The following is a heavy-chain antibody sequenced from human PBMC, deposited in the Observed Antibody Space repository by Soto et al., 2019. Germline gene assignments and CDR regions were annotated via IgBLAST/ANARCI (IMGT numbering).Heavy chain of an antibody. CDR3: ARGGGDY. V-gene: IGHV4-30-4*01. CDR1: GGSISRGDDY. CDR2: IYYSGST. D-gene: IGHD3-16*01. J-gene: IGHJ4*02. Sequence: SETLSRTSAVSGGSISRGDDYWSWTRQPPGKGLEWIGYIYYSGSTYYNPPLKSRVTIPVDTSKNQSSLKLSCVTAGYTAVYYWARGGGDYWGQGTLVTVSS.